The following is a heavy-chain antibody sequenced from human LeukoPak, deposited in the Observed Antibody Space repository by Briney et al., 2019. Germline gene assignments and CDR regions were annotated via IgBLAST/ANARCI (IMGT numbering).Heavy chain of an antibody. V-gene: IGHV1-2*02. CDR3: ARERYCSGGSCYWFDP. CDR2: INPNSGGT. D-gene: IGHD2-15*01. CDR1: GYTFTSYY. J-gene: IGHJ5*02. Sequence: ASVKVSCKASGYTFTSYYMHWVRQAPGQGLEWMGWINPNSGGTNYAQKFQGRVTMTRDTSISTAYMELSRLRSEDTAVYYCARERYCSGGSCYWFDPWGQGTLVTVSS.